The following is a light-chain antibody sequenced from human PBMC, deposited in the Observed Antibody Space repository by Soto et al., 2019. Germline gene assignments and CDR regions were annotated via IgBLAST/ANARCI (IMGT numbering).Light chain of an antibody. Sequence: QSVLTQPPSVSGAPGQRVTISCTGSSANIGAGFDVHWYQQLPGTAPELLIYGNNNRPSGVPDRFSGSKSGTSASLAITGLQAEDEADYYCQSYDGSLSGYVFGTGTKVTVL. CDR1: SANIGAGFD. CDR3: QSYDGSLSGYV. V-gene: IGLV1-40*01. CDR2: GNN. J-gene: IGLJ1*01.